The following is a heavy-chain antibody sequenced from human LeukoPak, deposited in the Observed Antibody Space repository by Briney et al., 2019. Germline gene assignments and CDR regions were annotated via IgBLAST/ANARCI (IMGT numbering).Heavy chain of an antibody. Sequence: GRSLRLSCAASGFTFNYYSMHWVRQPPGKGLEWVAGISYDGSNEYYADAMKGRFTISRDNSKNTLYLQMSSLRAEDTAVYYCAKVAGATALADYWGQGTLVTVSS. D-gene: IGHD1-26*01. CDR2: ISYDGSNE. CDR1: GFTFNYYS. CDR3: AKVAGATALADY. J-gene: IGHJ4*02. V-gene: IGHV3-30*04.